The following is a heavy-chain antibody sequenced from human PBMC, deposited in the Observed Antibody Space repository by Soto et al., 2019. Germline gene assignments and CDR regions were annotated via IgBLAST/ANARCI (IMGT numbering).Heavy chain of an antibody. D-gene: IGHD1-26*01. CDR1: GGSISSSTYY. J-gene: IGHJ4*02. V-gene: IGHV4-39*01. Sequence: QLQLQESGPGLVKPSETLSLTCTVSGGSISSSTYYWGWVRQPPGKGLEWIASIYDGGSSHYHPSLKSRDTISVDTSKNQFSLKLSSMTAADTAVYYCASHSSGSRHPGFDYWGQGTLVTVSS. CDR3: ASHSSGSRHPGFDY. CDR2: IYDGGSS.